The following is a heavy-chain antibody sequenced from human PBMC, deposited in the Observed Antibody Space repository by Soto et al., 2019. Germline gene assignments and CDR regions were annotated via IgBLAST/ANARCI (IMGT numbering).Heavy chain of an antibody. Sequence: VESLKISCNGSGYSFTSYWIGWVRQMPGKGLEWMGIIYPGDSDTRYSPSFQGQVTISADKSISTAYLQWSSLKASDTAMYYCARLTYYYDSSGYYYDVGYYYYGMDVWGQGTTVTVSS. D-gene: IGHD3-22*01. CDR2: IYPGDSDT. CDR3: ARLTYYYDSSGYYYDVGYYYYGMDV. J-gene: IGHJ6*02. CDR1: GYSFTSYW. V-gene: IGHV5-51*01.